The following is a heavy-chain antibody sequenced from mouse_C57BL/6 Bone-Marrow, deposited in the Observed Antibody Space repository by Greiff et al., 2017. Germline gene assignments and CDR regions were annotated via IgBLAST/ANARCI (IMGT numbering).Heavy chain of an antibody. D-gene: IGHD2-3*01. V-gene: IGHV1-69*01. CDR3: AADGYYGFAY. CDR2: IAPSDSYT. Sequence: QVQLQQPGAELVMPGASVKLSCKASGYTFTSYWMHWVKQRPGQGLEWIGEIAPSDSYTNYNQKFKGKSTLTVDKSSSTAYMQLSSLTSEDSAVYYCAADGYYGFAYWGQGTLVTVSA. CDR1: GYTFTSYW. J-gene: IGHJ3*01.